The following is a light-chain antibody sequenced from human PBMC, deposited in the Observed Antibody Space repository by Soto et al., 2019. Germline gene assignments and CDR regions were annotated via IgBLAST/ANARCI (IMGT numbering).Light chain of an antibody. CDR1: SSDVGGYNY. Sequence: QSALTQAASVSGSPGQSITISCTGSSSDVGGYNYVSWYQHHPGKAPKLMIYDVSNRPSGVSNRFSGSKSGNTASLTISGLQAEDEGDFYCSSYTDNSAVVFGGGTKLIVL. CDR2: DVS. CDR3: SSYTDNSAVV. J-gene: IGLJ2*01. V-gene: IGLV2-14*03.